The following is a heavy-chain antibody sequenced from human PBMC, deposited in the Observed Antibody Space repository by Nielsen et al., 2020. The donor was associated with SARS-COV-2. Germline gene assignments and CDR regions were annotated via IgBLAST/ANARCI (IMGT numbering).Heavy chain of an antibody. CDR1: GYTFTSHA. CDR2: INAGNGNT. CDR3: ARDYWEVGRKWADVFDI. D-gene: IGHD1-26*01. V-gene: IGHV1-3*01. J-gene: IGHJ3*02. Sequence: ASVKVSCKASGYTFTSHAMHWVRQAPGQRLEWMGWINAGNGNTKYSQKFQGRVSMTTDTSTTTAYMELRSLRSDDTAVYYCARDYWEVGRKWADVFDIWGQGTMVTVSS.